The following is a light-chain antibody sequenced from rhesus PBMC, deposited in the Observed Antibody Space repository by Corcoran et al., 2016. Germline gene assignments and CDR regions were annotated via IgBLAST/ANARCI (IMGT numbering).Light chain of an antibody. CDR1: QRISSW. Sequence: DIQMTQSPSSLSASVGDTVTITCRASQRISSWLAWYQKKPGKAPKLLIYKASSLQSGVPSRFSGIGSGTDFTLTISSLQSEDFATYYCQQYSSSPYSFGQGTKVEIK. CDR2: KAS. CDR3: QQYSSSPYS. V-gene: IGKV1-22*01. J-gene: IGKJ2*01.